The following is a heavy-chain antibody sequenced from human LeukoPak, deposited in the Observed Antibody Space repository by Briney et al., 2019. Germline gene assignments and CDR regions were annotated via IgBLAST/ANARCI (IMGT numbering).Heavy chain of an antibody. J-gene: IGHJ5*02. Sequence: PSETLSLTCTVSGGSIRGFFWSWIRQPPGKGLEWIVYIDASGSTRYNPSLKSRVTISMDTSKNQFSLKLSSVTAADTAVYYCARGASNSSDPWGQGTLVTVSS. CDR2: IDASGST. V-gene: IGHV4-4*08. CDR3: ARGASNSSDP. CDR1: GGSIRGFF.